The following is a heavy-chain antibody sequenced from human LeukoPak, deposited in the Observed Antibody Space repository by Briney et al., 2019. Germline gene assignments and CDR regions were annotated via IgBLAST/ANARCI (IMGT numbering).Heavy chain of an antibody. CDR2: ISSSSTYI. CDR1: GFIFSSYS. Sequence: GGSLRLSCAASGFIFSSYSMNWVRQAPGKGLEWVSSISSSSTYIYYADSVKGRFTISRDNSKNKLYLQMNSLRAEDTAIHYCAKDWDWELLIFDYWGQGTLVTVSS. CDR3: AKDWDWELLIFDY. J-gene: IGHJ4*02. D-gene: IGHD1-26*01. V-gene: IGHV3-21*04.